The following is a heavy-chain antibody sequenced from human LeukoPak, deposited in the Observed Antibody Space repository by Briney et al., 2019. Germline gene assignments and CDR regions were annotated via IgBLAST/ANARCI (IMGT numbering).Heavy chain of an antibody. CDR1: GFTFSSYW. D-gene: IGHD3-10*01. Sequence: PGGSLRLSCAAPGFTFSSYWMHWVRQVPGKGLVWVARINEHGSITDYADSVKDRFTVSRDNAWNTLYLQMNSLRAEDTAVHYCARDVAGSGSLWGQGTLITVSS. CDR2: INEHGSIT. V-gene: IGHV3-74*01. J-gene: IGHJ4*02. CDR3: ARDVAGSGSL.